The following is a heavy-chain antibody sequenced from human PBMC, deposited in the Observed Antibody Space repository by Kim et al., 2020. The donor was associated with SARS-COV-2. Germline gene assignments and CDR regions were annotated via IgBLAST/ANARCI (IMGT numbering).Heavy chain of an antibody. D-gene: IGHD2-2*01. V-gene: IGHV3-15*01. J-gene: IGHJ4*02. Sequence: PVKGRFTISRDDSKSTLYLQMSSLKTEDSAVYYCTKFCTSCYAMGYYFDDWGQGTLVTVS. CDR3: TKFCTSCYAMGYYFDD.